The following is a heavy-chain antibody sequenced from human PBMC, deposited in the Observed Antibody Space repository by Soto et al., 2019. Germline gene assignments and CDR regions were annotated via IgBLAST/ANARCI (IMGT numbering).Heavy chain of an antibody. V-gene: IGHV3-53*01. CDR3: ARDPGGTPATGDGFDC. CDR2: VYCDGST. Sequence: EVQLVESGGGLIQPGGSLRLSCAASGFTLSNNYMNWVRQAPGKGLEWVSVVYCDGSTYFADSVKGRFTISRYKSKNTLYLQMNCLRAADTAVYYCARDPGGTPATGDGFDCWRQGTLVTVSS. CDR1: GFTLSNNY. D-gene: IGHD6-13*01. J-gene: IGHJ4*02.